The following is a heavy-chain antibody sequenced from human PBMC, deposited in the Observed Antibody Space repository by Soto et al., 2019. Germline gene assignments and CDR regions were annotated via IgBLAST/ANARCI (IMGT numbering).Heavy chain of an antibody. CDR3: ATAIRGYSYAAYYFDC. CDR1: GGTFSSYA. J-gene: IGHJ4*02. D-gene: IGHD5-18*01. CDR2: IIPIFGTA. V-gene: IGHV1-69*06. Sequence: AVKVSCNASGGTFSSYAISWVRQAPGQGLEWMGGIIPIFGTANYAQKFQGRVTITADKSTSTAYMELSSLRSEDTAVYYCATAIRGYSYAAYYFDCWCEGPLVTVSS.